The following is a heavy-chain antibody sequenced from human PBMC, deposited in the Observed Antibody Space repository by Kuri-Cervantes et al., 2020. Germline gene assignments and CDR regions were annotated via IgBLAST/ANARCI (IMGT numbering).Heavy chain of an antibody. J-gene: IGHJ5*02. CDR2: INPNGGGT. V-gene: IGHV1-2*02. Sequence: ASVKVSCKASGGSFSTYPISWVRQAPGQGLEWMGWINPNGGGTHYAQSFQGRVTMTRDTSISTAYMELSRLRSDDTAVYYCARDRGLYGRYNWFDPWGQGTLVTVPS. D-gene: IGHD3-10*01. CDR1: GGSFSTYP. CDR3: ARDRGLYGRYNWFDP.